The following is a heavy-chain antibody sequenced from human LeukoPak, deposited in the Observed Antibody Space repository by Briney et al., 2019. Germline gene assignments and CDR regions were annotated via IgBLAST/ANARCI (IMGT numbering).Heavy chain of an antibody. J-gene: IGHJ4*02. CDR1: GFTFSSYA. D-gene: IGHD1-26*01. Sequence: HTGGSLRLSCAASGFTFSSYAMSWVRQAPGKGLEWVSAISGSGGSTYYADSVKGRFTISRDNSKNTLYLQMNSLRAEDTAVYYCAKARAERAFVGALTTFDYWGQGTLVTVSS. CDR2: ISGSGGST. CDR3: AKARAERAFVGALTTFDY. V-gene: IGHV3-23*01.